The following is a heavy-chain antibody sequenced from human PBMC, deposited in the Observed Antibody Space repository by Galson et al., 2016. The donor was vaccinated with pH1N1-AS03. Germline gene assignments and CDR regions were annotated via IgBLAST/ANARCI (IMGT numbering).Heavy chain of an antibody. V-gene: IGHV3-53*01. D-gene: IGHD3-10*01. J-gene: IGHJ3*01. CDR2: MYSGGST. Sequence: SLRLSCAVSGFSVGDNYITWVRQAPGKGLEWVAVMYSGGSTYYADSVRGRFTISRDTSRDTVFLQMNSLRGDDSALYFCARARLFPDPLDVWGQGTMVTVSS. CDR3: ARARLFPDPLDV. CDR1: GFSVGDNY.